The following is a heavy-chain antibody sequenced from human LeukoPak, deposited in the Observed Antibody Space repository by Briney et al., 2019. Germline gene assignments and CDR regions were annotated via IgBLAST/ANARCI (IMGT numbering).Heavy chain of an antibody. V-gene: IGHV3-30*02. J-gene: IGHJ6*03. CDR2: IRYDGSIK. CDR1: GFTFSDYG. Sequence: GGSLRLSCAASGFTFSDYGMVWVRQAPGKGLEWVAFIRYDGSIKYYTDSVKDRFTISRDNSRNTLYLQMNSLRDEDTAVYYCAKCILTGYYKGYMDVWGKGTTVTISS. D-gene: IGHD3-9*01. CDR3: AKCILTGYYKGYMDV.